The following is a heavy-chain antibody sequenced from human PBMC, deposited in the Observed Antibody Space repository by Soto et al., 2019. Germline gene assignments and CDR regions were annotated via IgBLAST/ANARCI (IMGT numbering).Heavy chain of an antibody. J-gene: IGHJ6*02. CDR3: ARAGDPYSSGRLRGIYYHGMDV. CDR1: GCTFSSYG. V-gene: IGHV3-33*08. Sequence: GVSLRLSCAASGCTFSSYGMRWVRQAPGKGLEWVAVIWYDGSNKYYADSVKGRFTISRDNSKNTLYLQMNSLRAEDTAVYYCARAGDPYSSGRLRGIYYHGMDVWGQGTTVTVSS. CDR2: IWYDGSNK. D-gene: IGHD6-19*01.